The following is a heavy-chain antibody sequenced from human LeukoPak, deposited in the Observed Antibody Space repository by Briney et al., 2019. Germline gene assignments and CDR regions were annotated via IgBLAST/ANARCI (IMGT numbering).Heavy chain of an antibody. D-gene: IGHD3-3*01. CDR2: ISASGGST. CDR1: EFTFNNYA. J-gene: IGHJ6*03. Sequence: GGSLRLSCAASEFTFNNYAMSWFRQAPGKGLEWVAVISASGGSTHYADSVKGRFTIARDNSKNTLYLQMNSLIPEDTAMSECARSNDFWSGRLRNYYSYMDVWGKGTTVTVSS. V-gene: IGHV3-23*01. CDR3: ARSNDFWSGRLRNYYSYMDV.